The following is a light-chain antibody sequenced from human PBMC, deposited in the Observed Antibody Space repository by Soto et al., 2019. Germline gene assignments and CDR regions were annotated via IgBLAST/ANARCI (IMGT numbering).Light chain of an antibody. V-gene: IGKV3-20*01. CDR1: QSVSSSY. Sequence: EIVLTQSPGTLSLSPGERATLSCRASQSVSSSYLAWYQQKPGRAPRLLVYGASSRATGIPDRFSGSGSGTDLTLTISRVEPEDFAVYYCQHYGSSPFTFGPGTKVD. CDR3: QHYGSSPFT. CDR2: GAS. J-gene: IGKJ3*01.